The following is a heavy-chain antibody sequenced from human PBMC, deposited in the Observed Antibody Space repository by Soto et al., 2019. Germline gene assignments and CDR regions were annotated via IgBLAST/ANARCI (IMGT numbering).Heavy chain of an antibody. CDR1: GYTFTGHY. CDR2: ITPNSGYT. CDR3: AKDNGQLLIFEY. J-gene: IGHJ4*02. Sequence: ASVKVSCKASGYTFTGHYVHWLRQAPGQGLEWMGWITPNSGYTNYAQKFQGRVTMTRDTSISTAYMELSGLRSDDTAVYYCAKDNGQLLIFEYWGQGTLVTVSS. D-gene: IGHD2-2*01. V-gene: IGHV1-2*02.